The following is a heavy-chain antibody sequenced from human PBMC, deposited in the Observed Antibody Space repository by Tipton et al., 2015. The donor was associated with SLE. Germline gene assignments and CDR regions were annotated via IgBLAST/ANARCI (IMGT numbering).Heavy chain of an antibody. V-gene: IGHV4-34*01. CDR1: AGSFSGYY. D-gene: IGHD2-15*01. Sequence: TLSLTCAVSAGSFSGYYWSWIRQSPVRGLEWIGEINHSGSPNYNPSLKSRVTISVHTSKNQFSLKLNSVTAADTAMYYCARAEGSWDAFDIWGQGTMATVSS. J-gene: IGHJ3*02. CDR2: INHSGSP. CDR3: ARAEGSWDAFDI.